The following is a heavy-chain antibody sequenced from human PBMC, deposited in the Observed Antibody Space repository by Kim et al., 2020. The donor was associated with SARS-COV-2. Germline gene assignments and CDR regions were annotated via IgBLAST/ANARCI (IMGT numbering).Heavy chain of an antibody. CDR3: ARAPFITIVLVALGCYFGMDV. D-gene: IGHD3-22*01. CDR1: GGSISSSSYY. V-gene: IGHV4-39*01. J-gene: IGHJ6*02. CDR2: IYYSGST. Sequence: SETLSLTCTVSGGSISSSSYYWGWIRQPPGKGLEWIGSIYYSGSTYYNPSLKSRVTISVDTSKNQFSLELSSVSAADTAVFYCARAPFITIVLVALGCYFGMDVWPRCPALTVSS.